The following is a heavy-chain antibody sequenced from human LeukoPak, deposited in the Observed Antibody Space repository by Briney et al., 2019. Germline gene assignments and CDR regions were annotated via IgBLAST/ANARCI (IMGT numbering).Heavy chain of an antibody. CDR1: GFTFSSYA. J-gene: IGHJ4*02. V-gene: IGHV3-30*02. CDR2: LRYDGSNK. D-gene: IGHD3-10*01. CDR3: AKGSMVGVLCCFDY. Sequence: PGGSLRLSCAASGFTFSSYAMHWVRQAPGKGLEWVAFLRYDGSNKYYADSVKGRFTISRDNSKNTLYLQMNSLRAEDTAVYYCAKGSMVGVLCCFDYWGQGTLVTVSS.